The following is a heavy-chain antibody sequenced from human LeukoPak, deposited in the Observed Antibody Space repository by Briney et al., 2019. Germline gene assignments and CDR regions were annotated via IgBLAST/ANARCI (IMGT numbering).Heavy chain of an antibody. CDR2: INQDGRAQ. Sequence: GGSLRLACAGSGFTFSDYAISWVRQAPGKGLEWVANINQDGRAQYYVDSVKGRFTISKDSATNSLYLQMNSLRVDDTAVYFCTRGDPDFWGQGTLVTVSS. CDR1: GFTFSDYA. V-gene: IGHV3-7*01. J-gene: IGHJ4*02. CDR3: TRGDPDF. D-gene: IGHD3-3*01.